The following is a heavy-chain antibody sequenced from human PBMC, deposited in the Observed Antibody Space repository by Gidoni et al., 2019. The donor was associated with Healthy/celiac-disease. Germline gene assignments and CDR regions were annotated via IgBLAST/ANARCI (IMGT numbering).Heavy chain of an antibody. V-gene: IGHV5-51*01. Sequence: EVQLVQSGAEVTKPGESLKISCKGSGYSFTSYWIGWVRQMHGKGLEWMGIIYPGDSDTRYSPSFQGQVTISADKSISTAYLQWSSLKASDTAMYYCARGYCSGGSCYSDYYYYYGMDVWGQGTTVTVSS. CDR3: ARGYCSGGSCYSDYYYYYGMDV. D-gene: IGHD2-15*01. CDR2: IYPGDSDT. J-gene: IGHJ6*02. CDR1: GYSFTSYW.